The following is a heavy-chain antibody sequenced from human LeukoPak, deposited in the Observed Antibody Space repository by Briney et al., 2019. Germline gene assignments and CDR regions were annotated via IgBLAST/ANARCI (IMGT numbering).Heavy chain of an antibody. CDR3: ARVRIVVVPAAIKNWLDP. V-gene: IGHV4-39*07. D-gene: IGHD2-2*02. CDR1: GGSISSGDYY. CDR2: INHSGST. Sequence: PSETLSLTCTVSGGSISSGDYYWSWIRQPPGKGLEWIGEINHSGSTNYNPSLKSRVTISVDTSKNQFSLKLSSVTAADTAVYYCARVRIVVVPAAIKNWLDPWGQGTLVTVSS. J-gene: IGHJ5*02.